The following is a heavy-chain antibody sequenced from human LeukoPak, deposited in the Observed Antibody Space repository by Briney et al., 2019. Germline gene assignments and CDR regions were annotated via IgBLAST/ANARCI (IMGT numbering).Heavy chain of an antibody. CDR1: GYSFSDYY. CDR2: INPSGGST. D-gene: IGHD3-3*01. Sequence: ASVKVSCKASGYSFSDYYLHWVRQAPGQELEWMGIINPSGGSTSYAQKFQGRVTMTRDTSTSTVYMELSSLRSEDTAVYYCARDRILEWLLFGAFDIWGQGTMVTVSS. J-gene: IGHJ3*02. CDR3: ARDRILEWLLFGAFDI. V-gene: IGHV1-46*01.